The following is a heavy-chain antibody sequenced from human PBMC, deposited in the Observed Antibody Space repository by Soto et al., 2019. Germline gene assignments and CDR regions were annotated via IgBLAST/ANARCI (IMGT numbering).Heavy chain of an antibody. D-gene: IGHD4-4*01. CDR1: GFTFGSYA. J-gene: IGHJ6*02. V-gene: IGHV3-23*01. CDR3: AREATVNPLRGMDV. Sequence: GVSLRLSCAASGFTFGSYAMTWVRQAPGKGLEWVSAISGGGSSRYYADSVRGRFTISRDNSKNTLYLQMNSLRAEDTAVYYCAREATVNPLRGMDVWGQETTVTVSS. CDR2: ISGGGSSR.